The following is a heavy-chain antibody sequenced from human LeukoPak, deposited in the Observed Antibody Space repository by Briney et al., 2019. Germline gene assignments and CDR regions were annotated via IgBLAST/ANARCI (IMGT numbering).Heavy chain of an antibody. CDR2: IAASGNT. CDR3: AKNRGRGKFDY. Sequence: GGSLRPSCAASEFTFSTSAMTWVRQAPGKGLEWVSDIAASGNTYYAVSLKDRFTISRDNSKNTLYLQMNSLRAEDTAIYYCAKNRGRGKFDYWGQGTLVTVSS. J-gene: IGHJ4*02. V-gene: IGHV3-23*01. D-gene: IGHD1-14*01. CDR1: EFTFSTSA.